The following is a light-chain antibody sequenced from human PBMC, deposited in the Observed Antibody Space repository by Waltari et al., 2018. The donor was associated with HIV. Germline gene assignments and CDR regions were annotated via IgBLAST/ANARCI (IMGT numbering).Light chain of an antibody. Sequence: QSVLTQAPSASGTPGQRVTISCSGSSSHIETNHVNWYQQLPGTAPKLLIYSSNQRPSGVPARFSGSKSGTSASLAISGLQSEDEADYYCAAWDDSLNGPVFGGGTKLTVL. CDR3: AAWDDSLNGPV. CDR1: SSHIETNH. V-gene: IGLV1-44*01. CDR2: SSN. J-gene: IGLJ2*01.